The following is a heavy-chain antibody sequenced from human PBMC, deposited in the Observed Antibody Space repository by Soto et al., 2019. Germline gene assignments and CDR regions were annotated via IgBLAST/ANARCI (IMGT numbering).Heavy chain of an antibody. Sequence: QVQLVESGGGVVQPGRSLRLSCAASGFTFSTYAMHWVRQAPGKGLEWVAVISYDGSNKYYADSVKGRFTISRDNSKNTLYLKMNSLRAEETAVYYCARDKRDLRFLEWSYYFGYWGQGTLVTVSS. V-gene: IGHV3-30-3*01. D-gene: IGHD3-3*01. CDR1: GFTFSTYA. CDR3: ARDKRDLRFLEWSYYFGY. J-gene: IGHJ4*02. CDR2: ISYDGSNK.